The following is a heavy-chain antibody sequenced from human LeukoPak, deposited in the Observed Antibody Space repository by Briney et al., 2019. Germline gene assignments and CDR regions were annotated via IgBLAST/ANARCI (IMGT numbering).Heavy chain of an antibody. CDR2: ISRRGDST. CDR1: GFIFSNYG. J-gene: IGHJ4*02. D-gene: IGHD4-17*01. CDR3: ARDRSDYGKNYLDS. V-gene: IGHV3-64*01. Sequence: PGGSLRLSCTVSGFIFSNYGMHWVRQAPGKRLEYVSAISRRGDSTYYAKSVKGRFATSRDNSKSTLYLQMNSLSIEDTAVYYCARDRSDYGKNYLDSWGQGTLVAVSS.